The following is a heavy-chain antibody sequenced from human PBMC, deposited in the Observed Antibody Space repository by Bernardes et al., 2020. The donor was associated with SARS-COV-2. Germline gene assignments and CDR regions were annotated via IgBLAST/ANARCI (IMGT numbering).Heavy chain of an antibody. Sequence: SETLSLTCAVYGGSFSGYYWSWIRQPPGKGLEWIGEINHSGSTNYNPSLKSRVTISVDTSKNQFSLKLSSVTAADTAVYYCARRRTTVTKSGMDVWGQGTTVTVSS. D-gene: IGHD4-17*01. CDR3: ARRRTTVTKSGMDV. CDR1: GGSFSGYY. J-gene: IGHJ6*02. V-gene: IGHV4-34*01. CDR2: INHSGST.